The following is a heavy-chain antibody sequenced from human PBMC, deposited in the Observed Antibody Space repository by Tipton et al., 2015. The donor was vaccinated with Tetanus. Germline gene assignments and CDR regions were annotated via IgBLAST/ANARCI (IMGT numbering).Heavy chain of an antibody. CDR2: IYYSGST. Sequence: TLSLTCDVSGGPVSSSNWWSWVRHRPGKGLEWIGYIYYSGSTFYNPSLKSRVNISVDTSKNQFSLRLTSVTAADTAVYYCARDQGGGRVARLNWFGPWGQGTLVTVSS. J-gene: IGHJ5*02. CDR1: GGPVSSSNW. D-gene: IGHD3-16*01. V-gene: IGHV4-31*11. CDR3: ARDQGGGRVARLNWFGP.